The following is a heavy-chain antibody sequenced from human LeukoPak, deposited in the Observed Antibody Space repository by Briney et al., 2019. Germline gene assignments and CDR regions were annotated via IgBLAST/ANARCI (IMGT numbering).Heavy chain of an antibody. CDR2: IKQDGSEK. CDR3: ARPLLGVIGEDY. Sequence: QPGGSLRLSCAASGFTFSSYWMSWVRQAPRKGPGWVANIKQDGSEKYYGDSVKGRFTISRDNAKNSLYLQMNSLRAEDTAVYYCARPLLGVIGEDYWGQGTLVTVSS. J-gene: IGHJ4*02. D-gene: IGHD2/OR15-2a*01. V-gene: IGHV3-7*01. CDR1: GFTFSSYW.